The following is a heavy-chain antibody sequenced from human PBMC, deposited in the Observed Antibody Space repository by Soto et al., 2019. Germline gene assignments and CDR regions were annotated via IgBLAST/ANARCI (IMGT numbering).Heavy chain of an antibody. Sequence: SETLSLTCTVSGGSISSGGYYWSWIRQHPGKGLEWIGYIYYSGSTYYNPSLKSRVTISVDTSKNQFSLKLSSVAAADTAVYYCARGLGRKNVLRFLEWLLPDYYYYGMDVWAKGPRSPSP. CDR1: GGSISSGGYY. D-gene: IGHD3-3*01. CDR3: ARGLGRKNVLRFLEWLLPDYYYYGMDV. CDR2: IYYSGST. V-gene: IGHV4-31*03. J-gene: IGHJ6*02.